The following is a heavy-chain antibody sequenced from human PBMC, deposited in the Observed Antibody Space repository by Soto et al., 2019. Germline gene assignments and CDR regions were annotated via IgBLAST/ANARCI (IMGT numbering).Heavy chain of an antibody. CDR1: GGTFSSYA. Sequence: QVQLVQSGAEVKKPGSSVKVSCKASGGTFSSYAISWVRQAPGQGLEWMGGIIPIFGTANYAQKFQGRVTITPDESTSTGYMEVRSLRSEDTAVYDCARDGGLRLAAADYWGQGTLVTVSS. D-gene: IGHD4-17*01. V-gene: IGHV1-69*01. CDR3: ARDGGLRLAAADY. CDR2: IIPIFGTA. J-gene: IGHJ4*02.